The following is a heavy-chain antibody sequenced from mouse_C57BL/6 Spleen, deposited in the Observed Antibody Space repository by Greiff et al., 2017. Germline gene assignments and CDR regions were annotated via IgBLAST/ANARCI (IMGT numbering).Heavy chain of an antibody. CDR2: ISYDGSN. J-gene: IGHJ1*03. CDR3: ARRWYYYGSSYDWYFDV. Sequence: DVKLVESGPGLVKPSQSLSLTCSVTGYSITSGYYWIWIRQFPGNKLEWMGYISYDGSNNYNPSLKNRIANTRDTSKTQLFLKLNSVTTEDTATYYCARRWYYYGSSYDWYFDVWGTGTTVTVSS. D-gene: IGHD1-1*01. V-gene: IGHV3-6*01. CDR1: GYSITSGYY.